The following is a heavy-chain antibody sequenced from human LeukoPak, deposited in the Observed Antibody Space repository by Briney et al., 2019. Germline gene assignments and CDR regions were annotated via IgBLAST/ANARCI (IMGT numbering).Heavy chain of an antibody. CDR3: ARGFDYDILTGYPQFYFDY. D-gene: IGHD3-9*01. CDR1: GYTFTSYA. J-gene: IGHJ4*02. V-gene: IGHV7-4-1*02. Sequence: ASVKVSCKASGYTFTSYAMNWVRQAPGQGLEWMGWINTNTGNPTYAQGFTGRFVFSLDTSVSTAYLQISSLKAEDTAVYYCARGFDYDILTGYPQFYFDYWGQGTLVTVSS. CDR2: INTNTGNP.